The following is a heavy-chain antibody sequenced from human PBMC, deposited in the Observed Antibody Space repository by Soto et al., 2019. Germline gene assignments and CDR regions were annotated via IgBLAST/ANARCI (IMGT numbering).Heavy chain of an antibody. CDR3: VRQLSFVVGTLTTREHFFQH. CDR1: GFTFNTYA. J-gene: IGHJ1*01. D-gene: IGHD2-21*02. V-gene: IGHV3-30*04. CDR2: VSFDGKDK. Sequence: LVESGGGVAQPGKSQTLSCAASGFTFNTYAFHWVRQAPGKGLEWVAVVSFDGKDKFYADSVSGRFTISRDDSKDTLFLHMNSLRTEDTAVYFCVRQLSFVVGTLTTREHFFQHWGRGTLVTVSS.